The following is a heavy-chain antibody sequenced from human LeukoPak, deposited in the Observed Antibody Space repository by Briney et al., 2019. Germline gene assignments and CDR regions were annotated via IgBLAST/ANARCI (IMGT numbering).Heavy chain of an antibody. CDR1: GGSFSGYY. CDR2: INHSGST. J-gene: IGHJ4*02. CDR3: ARLLRYFDWLPYGPYYFDY. V-gene: IGHV4-34*01. D-gene: IGHD3-9*01. Sequence: SETLSLTCAVYGGSFSGYYWSWIRQPPGKGLEWIGEINHSGSTNYNPSLKSRVTISVDTSKNQFSLKLSSVTAADTAVYYCARLLRYFDWLPYGPYYFDYWGQGTLVTVSS.